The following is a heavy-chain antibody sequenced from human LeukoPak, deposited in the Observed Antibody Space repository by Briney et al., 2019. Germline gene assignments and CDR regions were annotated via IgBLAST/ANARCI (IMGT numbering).Heavy chain of an antibody. CDR1: GGSISIYY. Sequence: PSETLSLTCTVSGGSISIYYWSWIRQPPGKGLEWIGYIYYSGSTNYNPSLKSRVTISVDTSKNQFSLKLSSVTAADTAVYYCARKDGRDSSGYHTYFDYWGQGTLVTVSS. V-gene: IGHV4-59*01. CDR3: ARKDGRDSSGYHTYFDY. J-gene: IGHJ4*02. CDR2: IYYSGST. D-gene: IGHD3-22*01.